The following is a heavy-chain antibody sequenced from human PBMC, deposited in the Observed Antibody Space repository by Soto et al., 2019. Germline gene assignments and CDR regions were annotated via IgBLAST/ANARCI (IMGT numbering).Heavy chain of an antibody. CDR3: ARVDTPTVRVGMDV. CDR1: GFNFNSHA. V-gene: IGHV3-23*01. J-gene: IGHJ6*02. CDR2: ISANIIST. D-gene: IGHD2-15*01. Sequence: EVQLLESGGGLVQPGGSLRLSCAASGFNFNSHAMTWVRQAPGKGLEWVSTISANIISTYYADSVKGRFTISRDNSKNTLYLQMSSLIVEDTAVYHCARVDTPTVRVGMDVWGQGTTVTVSS.